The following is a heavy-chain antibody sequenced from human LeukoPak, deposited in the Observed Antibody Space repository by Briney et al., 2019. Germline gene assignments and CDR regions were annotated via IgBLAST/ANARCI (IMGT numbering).Heavy chain of an antibody. CDR1: GFTFSSYN. Sequence: GGSLRLSCAASGFTFSSYNMNWVRQAPGKGLEWVSAISGSGGTAYYADSVKGRFTISRDNSKNTLYLQMNSLRAEDTAVYYCAKKGYYDGSGYYMYYFDHWGQGTLVTVSS. V-gene: IGHV3-23*01. CDR2: ISGSGGTA. J-gene: IGHJ4*02. CDR3: AKKGYYDGSGYYMYYFDH. D-gene: IGHD3-22*01.